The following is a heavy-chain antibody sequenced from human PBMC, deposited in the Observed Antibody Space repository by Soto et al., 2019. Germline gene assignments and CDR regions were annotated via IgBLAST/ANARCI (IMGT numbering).Heavy chain of an antibody. V-gene: IGHV3-21*01. CDR3: ARDRYYDYVWGSYNWFDP. Sequence: GGSLSLSCAASGFTFSSYSMNWVRQAPGKGLEWVSSISSSSSYIYYADSVKGRFTISRDNAKNSLYLQMNSLRAEDTAVYYCARDRYYDYVWGSYNWFDPWGQGTLVTVSS. J-gene: IGHJ5*02. D-gene: IGHD3-16*01. CDR2: ISSSSSYI. CDR1: GFTFSSYS.